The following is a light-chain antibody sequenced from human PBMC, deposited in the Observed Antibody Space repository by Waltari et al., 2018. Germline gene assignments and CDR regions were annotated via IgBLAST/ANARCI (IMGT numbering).Light chain of an antibody. V-gene: IGLV4-69*01. CDR1: SGHSSYSSYS. J-gene: IGLJ2*01. CDR2: LNSDGSH. CDR3: QTWGAGFQI. Sequence: QLVLTQSPSASASLGDSVKLTCTLSSGHSSYSSYSIAWHQQQPGKGPRFLMKLNSDGSHKRGDGIPDRFSCSSSGAERYLTISSLQSADEADYYCQTWGAGFQIFGGGTKLAVL.